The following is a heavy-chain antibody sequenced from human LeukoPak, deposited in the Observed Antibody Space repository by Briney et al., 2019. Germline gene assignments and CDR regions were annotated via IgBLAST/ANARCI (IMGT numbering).Heavy chain of an antibody. D-gene: IGHD3-10*01. V-gene: IGHV3-7*03. J-gene: IGHJ4*02. CDR2: IKPEGSAQ. CDR1: GFTFNNYW. CDR3: ATGSQIREADY. Sequence: GGSLRISCAASGFTFNNYWMTWVRQAPGKGLEWVANIKPEGSAQYYADSVRGRFTISRDNAKQSLSLQMNSLRAEDTAVYYCATGSQIREADYWGQGTLVTVSS.